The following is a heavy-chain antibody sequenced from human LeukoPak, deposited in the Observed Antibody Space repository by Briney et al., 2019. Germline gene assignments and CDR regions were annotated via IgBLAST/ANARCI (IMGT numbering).Heavy chain of an antibody. CDR2: INPNSGGT. J-gene: IGHJ4*02. CDR3: ASSITMVRGVIVY. D-gene: IGHD3-10*01. Sequence: ASVKLSFNSSGYTFTVYYIHWVRHPPRQRLEWMVGINPNSGGTNYAPKFQGRVTMTRDTSISTAYMELSRLRSDDTAVYYCASSITMVRGVIVYWGQGTLVTVSS. V-gene: IGHV1-2*02. CDR1: GYTFTVYY.